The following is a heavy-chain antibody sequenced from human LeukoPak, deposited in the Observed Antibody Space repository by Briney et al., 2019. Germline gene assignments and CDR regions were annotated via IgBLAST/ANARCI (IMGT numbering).Heavy chain of an antibody. CDR2: IYPGDSDT. V-gene: IGHV5-51*01. Sequence: LGESLKISCKGSGYSFTSYWIGWVRQMPGKGLEWMVIIYPGDSDTRYSPSFQGQVTISADKSISSAYLQWSSLKASDTAMYYCASSSVVPAAMMYYYYYGMDVWGQGTTVTVSS. CDR3: ASSSVVPAAMMYYYYYGMDV. J-gene: IGHJ6*02. D-gene: IGHD2-2*01. CDR1: GYSFTSYW.